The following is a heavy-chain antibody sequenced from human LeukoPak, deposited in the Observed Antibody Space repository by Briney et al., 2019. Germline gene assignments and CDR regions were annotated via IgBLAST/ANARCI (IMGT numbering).Heavy chain of an antibody. D-gene: IGHD3-22*01. CDR3: ARATNYYDSSGYPTYFDY. Sequence: PSETLSLTCTVSGGSISSYYWSWIRQPPGKGLEWIGYIYYSGSTNYNPSLKSRVTISVDTSKNHFSLKLSSVTAADTAVYYCARATNYYDSSGYPTYFDYWGQGTLVTVSS. V-gene: IGHV4-59*01. CDR2: IYYSGST. J-gene: IGHJ4*02. CDR1: GGSISSYY.